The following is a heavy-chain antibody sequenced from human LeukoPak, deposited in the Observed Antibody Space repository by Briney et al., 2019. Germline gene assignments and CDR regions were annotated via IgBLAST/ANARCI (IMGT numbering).Heavy chain of an antibody. J-gene: IGHJ4*02. Sequence: SVKVCCKASGGTFSSYAISWVRQAPGQGLEWMGGIIPIFGTANYAQKFQGRVTITADESTSTAYMELSSLRSDDTAVYYCARDMRYDFWSGYYNGGVDYWGQGTLVTVSS. CDR1: GGTFSSYA. CDR2: IIPIFGTA. V-gene: IGHV1-69*13. CDR3: ARDMRYDFWSGYYNGGVDY. D-gene: IGHD3-3*01.